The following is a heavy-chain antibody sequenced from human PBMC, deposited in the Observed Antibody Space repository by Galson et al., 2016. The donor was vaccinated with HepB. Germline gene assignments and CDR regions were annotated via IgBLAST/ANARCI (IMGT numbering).Heavy chain of an antibody. D-gene: IGHD3-10*01. CDR3: AKDWETYGFSAFDY. CDR2: IWHDGNNK. J-gene: IGHJ4*02. CDR1: GFSFTTYG. V-gene: IGHV3-33*06. Sequence: SLRLSCAASGFSFTTYGMHWVRQAPGKGLEWVAAIWHDGNNKYHADSVKGRFTISRDNSNNTLYLQMNSLRAEDTAIYYCAKDWETYGFSAFDYWGQGILVTVSS.